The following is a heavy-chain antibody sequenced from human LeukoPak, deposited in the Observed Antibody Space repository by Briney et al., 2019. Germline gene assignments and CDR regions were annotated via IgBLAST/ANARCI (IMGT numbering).Heavy chain of an antibody. D-gene: IGHD5-18*01. Sequence: SQTLSLTCAVSGGSISSGGYSWSWIRQPPGKGLEWIGYIYHSGSTYYNPSLKSRVTISVDRSKNQFSLKLSSVTAADTAVYYCARGGTAMVYSWYFDLWGRGTLVTVSS. CDR2: IYHSGST. CDR3: ARGGTAMVYSWYFDL. V-gene: IGHV4-30-2*01. CDR1: GGSISSGGYS. J-gene: IGHJ2*01.